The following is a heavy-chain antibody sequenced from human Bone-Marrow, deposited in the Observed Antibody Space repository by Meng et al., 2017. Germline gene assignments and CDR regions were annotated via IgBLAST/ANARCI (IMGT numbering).Heavy chain of an antibody. CDR2: INPNSGGT. V-gene: IGHV1-2*06. CDR3: VAALVVVAATGFDY. J-gene: IGHJ4*02. D-gene: IGHD2-15*01. Sequence: ASVKVSCKASGYTFTGYYMHWVRQAPGQGLEWMGRINPNSGGTNYAQKFQGRVTMTRDTSISTAYMELSRLRSDDTAVYYCVAALVVVAATGFDYWGQGTLVTVSS. CDR1: GYTFTGYY.